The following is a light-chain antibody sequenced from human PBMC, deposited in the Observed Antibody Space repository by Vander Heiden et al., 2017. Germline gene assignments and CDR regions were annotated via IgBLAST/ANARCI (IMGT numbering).Light chain of an antibody. Sequence: DIQMTQSPSSLSASVADRVTITCRASQSISSYLDWYQQKPGKAPKLLIYAASGLQSGVPSRFSASGSGTDFTLTISSLQPEDFAVYYCQQSYSTPGTLGQGTKVEIK. J-gene: IGKJ1*01. CDR2: AAS. V-gene: IGKV1-39*01. CDR3: QQSYSTPGT. CDR1: QSISSY.